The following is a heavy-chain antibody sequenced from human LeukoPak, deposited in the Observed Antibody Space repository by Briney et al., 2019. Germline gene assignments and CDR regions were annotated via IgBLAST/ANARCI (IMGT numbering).Heavy chain of an antibody. V-gene: IGHV3-20*04. Sequence: GGSLRLSCEDSGFTFADYGLSWVRQAPGKGPQWVAGINWSGDNTFYADSVKDRFTISRDNTKKTLYLQMDNPRGDDTATYYCARDLSSNWSNLGYWGQGTLVTVSS. CDR1: GFTFADYG. J-gene: IGHJ4*02. CDR2: INWSGDNT. D-gene: IGHD6-13*01. CDR3: ARDLSSNWSNLGY.